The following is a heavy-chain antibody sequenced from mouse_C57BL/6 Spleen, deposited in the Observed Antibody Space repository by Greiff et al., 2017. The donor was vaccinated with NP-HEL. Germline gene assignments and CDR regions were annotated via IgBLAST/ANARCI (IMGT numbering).Heavy chain of an antibody. J-gene: IGHJ2*01. CDR3: ARDYYDNSHFDY. V-gene: IGHV1-61*01. CDR1: GYTFTSYW. D-gene: IGHD1-1*01. CDR2: IYPSDSVT. Sequence: QVQLQQPGAELVRPGSSVKLSCKASGYTFTSYWMDWVKQRPGQGLEWIGNIYPSDSVTHYNQKFKDTATLTVAKSSSTAYLQLSSLTSEDSADYCCARDYYDNSHFDYWGQGTTLTVSS.